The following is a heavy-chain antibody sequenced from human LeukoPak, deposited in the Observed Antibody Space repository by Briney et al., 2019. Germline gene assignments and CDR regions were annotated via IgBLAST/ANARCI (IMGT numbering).Heavy chain of an antibody. CDR3: ARDLVKVDCSGGSCLDYYYYGMDV. CDR1: GYTFTSYG. D-gene: IGHD2-15*01. V-gene: IGHV1-18*01. Sequence: ASVKVSCKASGYTFTSYGISWVRQAPGQGLEWMGWISAYNGNTNYAQKLQGRVTMTTDTSTSTAYMELRSLRSDDTAVYYCARDLVKVDCSGGSCLDYYYYGMDVWGQGTTVTVSS. J-gene: IGHJ6*02. CDR2: ISAYNGNT.